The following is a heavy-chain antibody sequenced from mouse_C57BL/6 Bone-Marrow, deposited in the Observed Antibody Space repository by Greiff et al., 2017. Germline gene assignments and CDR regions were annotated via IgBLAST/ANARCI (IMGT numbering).Heavy chain of an antibody. CDR2: IYPGGGYT. V-gene: IGHV1-63*01. D-gene: IGHD1-1*01. Sequence: QVQLQQSGAELVRPGTSVKMSCKASGYTFTNYWIGWAKQRPGHGLEWIGDIYPGGGYTNYTEKFKGKATLTADKSSRTAYMQFSSLTSEDSSIYYCAIGDYYGSSFAYWGQGTLVTVSA. J-gene: IGHJ3*01. CDR1: GYTFTNYW. CDR3: AIGDYYGSSFAY.